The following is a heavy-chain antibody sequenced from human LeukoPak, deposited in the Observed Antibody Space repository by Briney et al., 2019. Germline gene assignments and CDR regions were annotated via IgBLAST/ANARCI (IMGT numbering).Heavy chain of an antibody. Sequence: KSGGSLRLSCAASGFTFSSYSVTWVRQAPGKGLEWVSSISTSSTSLYYADSVKGRFTISIDDAKNSLYLQMNSLRAEDTAVYYCARDPSLAARLFFDYWGQGTLVTVSS. CDR1: GFTFSSYS. J-gene: IGHJ4*02. CDR3: ARDPSLAARLFFDY. CDR2: ISTSSTSL. V-gene: IGHV3-21*01. D-gene: IGHD6-6*01.